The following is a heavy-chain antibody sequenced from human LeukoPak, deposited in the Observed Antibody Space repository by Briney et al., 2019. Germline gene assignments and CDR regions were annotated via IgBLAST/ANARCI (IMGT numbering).Heavy chain of an antibody. CDR2: TYYMSKWYN. V-gene: IGHV6-1*01. J-gene: IGHJ4*02. Sequence: SQTLSLTCAISGDSVSSNSAAWNSIRQSPSRSLEWLGRTYYMSKWYNDYAVSVKSRITINPDTSKNQFSLQLNSVTPEDTAVYYCARDPSRSTVTWYYFDYWGQGTLVTVSS. CDR3: ARDPSRSTVTWYYFDY. CDR1: GDSVSSNSAA. D-gene: IGHD4-17*01.